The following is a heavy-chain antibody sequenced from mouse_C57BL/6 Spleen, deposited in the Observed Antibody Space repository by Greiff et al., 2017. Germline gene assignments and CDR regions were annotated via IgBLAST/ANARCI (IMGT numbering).Heavy chain of an antibody. V-gene: IGHV1-64*01. Sequence: QVQLQQPGAELVKPGASVKLSCKASGYTFTSYWMHWVKQRPGQGLEWIGMIHPNSGSTNYNEKFKSKATLTVDKSSSTAYMQLSSLTSEDSAVYYCAREEDYYGSSYDDYWGQGTTLTVSS. J-gene: IGHJ2*01. CDR1: GYTFTSYW. CDR3: AREEDYYGSSYDDY. CDR2: IHPNSGST. D-gene: IGHD1-1*01.